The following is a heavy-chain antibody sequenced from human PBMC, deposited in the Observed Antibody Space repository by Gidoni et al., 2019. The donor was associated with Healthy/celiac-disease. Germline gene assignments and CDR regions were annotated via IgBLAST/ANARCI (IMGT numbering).Heavy chain of an antibody. D-gene: IGHD3-10*01. Sequence: EVQLVESGGGLVKPGGSLRLSCAASGFTFSSYSMNWVRQAPGKGLELFSSISSSSSYIYYAVSVKGRFTISRDNAKNSLYLQMNSLRAEDTAVYYCARDPQWFGDNRYNWFDPWGQGTLVTVSS. CDR1: GFTFSSYS. CDR3: ARDPQWFGDNRYNWFDP. CDR2: ISSSSSYI. V-gene: IGHV3-21*01. J-gene: IGHJ5*02.